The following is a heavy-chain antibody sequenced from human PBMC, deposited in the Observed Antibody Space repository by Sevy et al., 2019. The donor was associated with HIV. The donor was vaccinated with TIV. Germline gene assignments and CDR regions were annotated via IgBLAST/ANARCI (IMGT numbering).Heavy chain of an antibody. CDR1: GYNFINYG. Sequence: ASVKVSCKASGYNFINYGISWVRQAPGQGLEWVEGSSPFTGSPNYPQKLQDRVTVTTDTATNTAYTELRILRSDDTAVYYCGTSTLWVHDPTNRKCGMDVWGQGTTVTVSS. CDR3: GTSTLWVHDPTNRKCGMDV. CDR2: SSPFTGSP. D-gene: IGHD1-26*01. J-gene: IGHJ6*02. V-gene: IGHV1-18*01.